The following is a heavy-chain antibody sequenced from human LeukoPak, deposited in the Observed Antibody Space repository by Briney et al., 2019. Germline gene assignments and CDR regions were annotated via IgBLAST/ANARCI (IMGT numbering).Heavy chain of an antibody. V-gene: IGHV3-30-3*01. J-gene: IGHJ4*02. Sequence: GGSLRLSCAASGFTFSSYAMHWVRQAPGKGLEWVAVISYDGSNKYYADSVKGRFTISRDNSKNTLYLQMNSLRAEDTAVYYCARFPQGYWGQGTLVTVSS. CDR1: GFTFSSYA. CDR2: ISYDGSNK. CDR3: ARFPQGY.